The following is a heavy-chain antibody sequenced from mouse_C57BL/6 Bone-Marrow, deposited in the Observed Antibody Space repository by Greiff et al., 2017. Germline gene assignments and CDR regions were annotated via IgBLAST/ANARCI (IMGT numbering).Heavy chain of an antibody. CDR2: IRNKANGYTT. CDR1: GFTFTDYY. Sequence: EVQLVESGGGLVQPGGSLSLSCAASGFTFTDYYMSWVRQPPGKALEWLGFIRNKANGYTTEYSASVKGRFTISRDKSQSILYLQMKALRAEDSATYYCARYHYYGSSYWYFDVWGTGTTVTVSS. D-gene: IGHD1-1*01. V-gene: IGHV7-3*01. J-gene: IGHJ1*03. CDR3: ARYHYYGSSYWYFDV.